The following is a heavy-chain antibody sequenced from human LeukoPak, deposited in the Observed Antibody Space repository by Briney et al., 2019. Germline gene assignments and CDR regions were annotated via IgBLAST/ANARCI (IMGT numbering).Heavy chain of an antibody. CDR2: IYYSGST. CDR3: ARFRVGDYVWGSYRYEVGAFDI. Sequence: KSSETLSLTCTVSGGSISSSSYYWGWIRQPPGKGLEWIGSIYYSGSTYYNPSLKSRVTISVDTSKNQFSLKLSSVTAADTAVYCCARFRVGDYVWGSYRYEVGAFDIWGQGTMVTVSS. CDR1: GGSISSSSYY. J-gene: IGHJ3*02. D-gene: IGHD3-16*02. V-gene: IGHV4-39*01.